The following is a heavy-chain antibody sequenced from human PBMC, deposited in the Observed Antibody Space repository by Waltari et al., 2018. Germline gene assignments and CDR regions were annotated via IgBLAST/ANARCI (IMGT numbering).Heavy chain of an antibody. V-gene: IGHV4-39*07. J-gene: IGHJ5*02. D-gene: IGHD6-19*01. CDR2: IYYSGRT. Sequence: QLQLQESGPGLVKPSETLSLTCTVSGGSISSSSYYWGWIRQPPGKGLEWIGSIYYSGRTYYNPSLKSRVTISVDTSKNQFSLKLSSVTAADTAVYYCARGIAVAGRRYNWFDPWGQGTLVTVSS. CDR1: GGSISSSSYY. CDR3: ARGIAVAGRRYNWFDP.